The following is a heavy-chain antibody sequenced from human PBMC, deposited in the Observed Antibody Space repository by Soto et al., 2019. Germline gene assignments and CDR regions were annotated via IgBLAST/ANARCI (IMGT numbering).Heavy chain of an antibody. Sequence: KGLEWMGGIIPIFGTANYAQKFQGRVTITADESTSTAYMELSSLRSEDTAVYYCARHDCISTSCYYYYYYGMDVWGQGTTVTVTS. J-gene: IGHJ6*02. CDR2: IIPIFGTA. CDR3: ARHDCISTSCYYYYYYGMDV. V-gene: IGHV1-69*01. D-gene: IGHD2-2*01.